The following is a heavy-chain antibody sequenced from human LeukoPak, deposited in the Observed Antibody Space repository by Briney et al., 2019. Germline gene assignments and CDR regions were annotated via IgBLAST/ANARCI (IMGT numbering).Heavy chain of an antibody. CDR2: ISWNSGSI. V-gene: IGHV3-9*01. Sequence: GRSLRLSCAASGFTFDDYAMHWVRQAPGKGLEWVSGISWNSGSIGYADSVKGRFTISRDNAKNSLYLQMNSLRAEDTALYYCAKDHRRFLGSWYFDLWGRGTLVTVSS. J-gene: IGHJ2*01. CDR3: AKDHRRFLGSWYFDL. D-gene: IGHD3-3*01. CDR1: GFTFDDYA.